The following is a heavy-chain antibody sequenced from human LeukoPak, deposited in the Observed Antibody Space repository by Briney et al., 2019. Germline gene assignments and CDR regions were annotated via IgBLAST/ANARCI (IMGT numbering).Heavy chain of an antibody. CDR3: ARDWGQRGVGATLAN. V-gene: IGHV3-30*03. Sequence: GGTLRLSCAASGFTFSSYGMSWVRQAPGKGLEWVSFISHDGSESFHTESVKGRFTISRDNFKNTVDLQVSGLKEEDAAVYYCARDWGQRGVGATLANWGQGTLVIVSS. CDR1: GFTFSSYG. CDR2: ISHDGSES. D-gene: IGHD1-26*01. J-gene: IGHJ4*02.